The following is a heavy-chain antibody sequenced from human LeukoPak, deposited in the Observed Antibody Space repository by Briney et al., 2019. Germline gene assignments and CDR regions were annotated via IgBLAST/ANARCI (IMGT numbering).Heavy chain of an antibody. V-gene: IGHV1-18*01. Sequence: ASVKVSCKASGYTFTSYGISWVRQALGQGLEWMGWISAYNGNTNYAQKLQGRVTMTTDTSTSTAYMELRSLRSDDTAVYYCARAPDYYYDSSGPHFDYWGQGTLVTVSS. CDR3: ARAPDYYYDSSGPHFDY. J-gene: IGHJ4*02. CDR1: GYTFTSYG. CDR2: ISAYNGNT. D-gene: IGHD3-22*01.